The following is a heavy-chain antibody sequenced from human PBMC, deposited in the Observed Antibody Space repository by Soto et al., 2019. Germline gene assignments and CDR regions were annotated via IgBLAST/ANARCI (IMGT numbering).Heavy chain of an antibody. CDR3: AKDSNFDFWGGFDH. J-gene: IGHJ4*02. V-gene: IGHV3-7*05. CDR1: GFSFSVSY. CDR2: IKEDGSEK. D-gene: IGHD3-3*01. Sequence: EVQLVESGGGLVQPGGSLRLSCAASGFSFSVSYMTWIRQAPGKGLEWVATIKEDGSEKYYADSLRGRFTISKDNANNSLYLQMNSLRPEDTAVYYCAKDSNFDFWGGFDHWGQGTLVTVSS.